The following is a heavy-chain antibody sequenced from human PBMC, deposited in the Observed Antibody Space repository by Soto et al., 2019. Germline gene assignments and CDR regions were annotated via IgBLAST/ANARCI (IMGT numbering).Heavy chain of an antibody. D-gene: IGHD5-12*01. Sequence: SETLSLTCTVSGGSMSRGDYYWSWLRQPPGKGLEWIGCIYYSGSSYLNPSLKGRLSISVETSESQLSLKLSSVTAADTAVYYCAREVRGSKYGYDLWGQGTLVTVSS. J-gene: IGHJ5*02. CDR3: AREVRGSKYGYDL. V-gene: IGHV4-30-4*01. CDR2: IYYSGSS. CDR1: GGSMSRGDYY.